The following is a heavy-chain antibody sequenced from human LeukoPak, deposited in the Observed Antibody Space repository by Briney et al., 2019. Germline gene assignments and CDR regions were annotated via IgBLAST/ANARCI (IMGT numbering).Heavy chain of an antibody. J-gene: IGHJ4*02. CDR1: GFTFNTYA. Sequence: PGGSLRLSCAASGFTFNTYAMSWVRQAPGKGLEWVSAMSGTGGTTFYADSVQGRFTISRDNSKNTLYLRMDSLRAEDTAVYYCANHRLYATPYYFVYWGQGTLVTVSS. CDR3: ANHRLYATPYYFVY. CDR2: MSGTGGTT. D-gene: IGHD2-8*01. V-gene: IGHV3-23*01.